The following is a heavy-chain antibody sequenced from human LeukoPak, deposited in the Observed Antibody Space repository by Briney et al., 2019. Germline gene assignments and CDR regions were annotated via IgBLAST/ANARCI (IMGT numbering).Heavy chain of an antibody. V-gene: IGHV1-2*02. D-gene: IGHD3-10*01. CDR2: INPNSGGT. Sequence: ASVKVSCKASGYTFTSYYMQWVRQAPGQGLAWMGWINPNSGGTNYAQKFQGRVTMTRDTSISTAYMELSRLRSDDTAVYYCARVWFGELHSIDYYYYGMDVWGQGTTVTVSS. CDR3: ARVWFGELHSIDYYYYGMDV. CDR1: GYTFTSYY. J-gene: IGHJ6*02.